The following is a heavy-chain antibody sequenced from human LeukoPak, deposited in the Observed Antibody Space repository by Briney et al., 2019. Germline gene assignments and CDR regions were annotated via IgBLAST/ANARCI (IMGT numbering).Heavy chain of an antibody. CDR2: FDPEDGET. Sequence: GASVKVSCKVSGYTLTELSMYWVRQAPGKGLEWMGGFDPEDGETIYAQKFQGRVTMTEDTSTDTAYMELSSLRSEDTAVYYCATVRRPLLYSSSWYWFDPWGQGTLVTVSS. V-gene: IGHV1-24*01. D-gene: IGHD6-13*01. CDR3: ATVRRPLLYSSSWYWFDP. J-gene: IGHJ5*02. CDR1: GYTLTELS.